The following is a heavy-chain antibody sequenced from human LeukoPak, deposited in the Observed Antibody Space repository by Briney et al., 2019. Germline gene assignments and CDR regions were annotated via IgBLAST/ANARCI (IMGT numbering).Heavy chain of an antibody. CDR3: ARRVGRYFGERAYYYNYMDV. CDR1: GGSISSYY. Sequence: SETLSLTCTVSGGSISSYYWSRIRQPAGKGLEWIGRIYTSGSTNYNPSLKSRVTMSVDTSKNQFSLKLSSVTAADTAVYYCARRVGRYFGERAYYYNYMDVWGKGTTVTISS. D-gene: IGHD3-10*01. V-gene: IGHV4-4*07. CDR2: IYTSGST. J-gene: IGHJ6*03.